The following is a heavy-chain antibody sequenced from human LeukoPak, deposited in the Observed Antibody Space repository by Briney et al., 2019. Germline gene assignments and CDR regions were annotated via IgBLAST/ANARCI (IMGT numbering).Heavy chain of an antibody. J-gene: IGHJ4*02. D-gene: IGHD7-27*01. CDR3: ARLANWAQDDY. CDR2: THYSGST. Sequence: SETLSLTCTVSGGPISSYHWSWIRQPPGKGLEWIGYTHYSGSTNYNPSLKSRVTISEDTSKNQFSLELSSGTAADTAVYYCARLANWAQDDYWGQGALVTVSS. CDR1: GGPISSYH. V-gene: IGHV4-59*08.